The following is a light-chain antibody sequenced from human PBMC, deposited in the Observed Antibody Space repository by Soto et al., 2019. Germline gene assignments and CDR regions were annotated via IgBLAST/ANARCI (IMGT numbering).Light chain of an antibody. Sequence: DIVMTQSPDSLAVSLGERATINCKSSQRVLYSSNSNNYLAWYQQKPGQPPILLISWASTRESGVPDRFSGSVSGTDFNLTISSLQDEDVAVYYCQQYYSPPPTFGPGTKVDIK. CDR1: QRVLYSSNSNNY. J-gene: IGKJ3*01. CDR3: QQYYSPPPT. V-gene: IGKV4-1*01. CDR2: WAS.